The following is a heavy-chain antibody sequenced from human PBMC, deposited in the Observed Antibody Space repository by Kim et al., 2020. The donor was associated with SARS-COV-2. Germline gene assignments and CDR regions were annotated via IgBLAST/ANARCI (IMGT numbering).Heavy chain of an antibody. D-gene: IGHD3-9*01. CDR1: GFTFSSYS. J-gene: IGHJ4*02. CDR2: ISSSSSNI. Sequence: GGSLRLSCAASGFTFSSYSMNWVRQAPGKGLEWVSSISSSSSNIYYADSVKGRFTISRDNAKNSLYLQMNSLRAEDTAVYYCARGRLRPGYRRHYYDYWGQRAMVTVSS. CDR3: ARGRLRPGYRRHYYDY. V-gene: IGHV3-21*01.